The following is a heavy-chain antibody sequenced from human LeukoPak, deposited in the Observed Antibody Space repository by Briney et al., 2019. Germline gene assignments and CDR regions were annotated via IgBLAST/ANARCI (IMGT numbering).Heavy chain of an antibody. CDR1: GGSISSYY. D-gene: IGHD3-10*02. J-gene: IGHJ6*03. V-gene: IGHV4-59*01. Sequence: SETLSLTCTVSGGSISSYYWSWIRQPPGKGLEWIEYIYYSGSTNYNPSLKSRVTISVDTSKNQFSLKLSSVTAADTAVYYCARCPCYLYYYMDVWGKGTTVTVSS. CDR2: IYYSGST. CDR3: ARCPCYLYYYMDV.